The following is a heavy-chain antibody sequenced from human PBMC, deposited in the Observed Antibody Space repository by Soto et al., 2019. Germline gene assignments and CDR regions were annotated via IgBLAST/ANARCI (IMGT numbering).Heavy chain of an antibody. CDR3: ARERIAAAGTYSYFYY. CDR1: GGSISSYY. Sequence: PSETLSLTCTVSGGSISSYYWSWIRQPPGKGLEWIGYIYYSGSTNYNPSLKSRVTISVDTSKNQFSLKLSSVTAADTAVYYCARERIAAAGTYSYFYYWGQGTLVTVSS. V-gene: IGHV4-59*01. CDR2: IYYSGST. J-gene: IGHJ4*02. D-gene: IGHD6-13*01.